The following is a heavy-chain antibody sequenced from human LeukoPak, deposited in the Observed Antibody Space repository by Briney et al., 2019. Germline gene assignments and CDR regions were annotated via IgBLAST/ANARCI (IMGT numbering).Heavy chain of an antibody. D-gene: IGHD6-13*01. CDR2: ISGSGGST. CDR1: GFTFSSYA. CDR3: AKAGAAAGDDY. J-gene: IGHJ4*02. Sequence: GESLRRSCSASGFTFSSYAMSWVRQAPGKGLECVSAISGSGGSTYYADSVKGRFTISRDNSKNTLYPQMNSLRAEDTAVYYCAKAGAAAGDDYWGQGTLVTVSS. V-gene: IGHV3-23*01.